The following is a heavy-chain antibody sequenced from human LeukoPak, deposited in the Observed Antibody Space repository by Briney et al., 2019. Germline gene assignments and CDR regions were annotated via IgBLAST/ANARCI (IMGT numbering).Heavy chain of an antibody. J-gene: IGHJ4*02. CDR1: GGSISSYY. CDR2: IYYSGST. Sequence: SETLSLTCTVSGGSISSYYRSWIRQPPGKGLEWIGYIYYSGSTNYNPSLKSRVTISVDTSKNQFSLKLSSVTAADTAVYYCAREGDGYNYDYFDYWGQGTLVTVSS. V-gene: IGHV4-59*01. CDR3: AREGDGYNYDYFDY. D-gene: IGHD5-24*01.